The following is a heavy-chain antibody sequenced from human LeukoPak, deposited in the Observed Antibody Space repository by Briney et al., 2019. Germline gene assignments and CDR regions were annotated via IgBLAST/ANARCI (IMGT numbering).Heavy chain of an antibody. CDR3: ARAGYCSGGSCYGSDY. CDR1: GFTFSSYG. J-gene: IGHJ4*02. D-gene: IGHD2-15*01. Sequence: GGSLRLYGAASGFTFSSYGMHWVRQPPGKGLEWVAAIWYDGSIQYYADSVKGRFTISRDNSKNTLYLQMDSLRAEDTAVYYCARAGYCSGGSCYGSDYWGQGTLVSVSS. V-gene: IGHV3-33*01. CDR2: IWYDGSIQ.